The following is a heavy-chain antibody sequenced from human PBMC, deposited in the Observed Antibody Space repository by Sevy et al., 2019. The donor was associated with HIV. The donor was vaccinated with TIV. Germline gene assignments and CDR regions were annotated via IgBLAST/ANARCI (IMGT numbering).Heavy chain of an antibody. CDR3: ARGPEWELTSFLSH. CDR1: GFTFRTCA. CDR2: ISSNGDNA. D-gene: IGHD1-26*01. V-gene: IGHV3-30-3*01. J-gene: IGHJ4*02. Sequence: GGSLRLSCAASGFTFRTCAFHWVRQAPGRGLEWIGLISSNGDNAFYANSVRGRFTISRDNSMNTLYLQMSSLTPDDTAVYYCARGPEWELTSFLSHWGQGALVTVSS.